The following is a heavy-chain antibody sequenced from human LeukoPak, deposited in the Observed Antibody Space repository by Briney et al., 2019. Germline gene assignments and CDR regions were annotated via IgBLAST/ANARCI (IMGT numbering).Heavy chain of an antibody. Sequence: GGSLRLSCAASGFTFSRSWMSWVRQAPGKGLEWVANIKKDGSEDYYVDSVKGRFTISRDNAKNSLYLQMNSLRGEDTAVYYCTGSSGYWGQGTLVIVSS. J-gene: IGHJ4*02. CDR2: IKKDGSED. CDR1: GFTFSRSW. V-gene: IGHV3-7*01. D-gene: IGHD3-10*01. CDR3: TGSSGY.